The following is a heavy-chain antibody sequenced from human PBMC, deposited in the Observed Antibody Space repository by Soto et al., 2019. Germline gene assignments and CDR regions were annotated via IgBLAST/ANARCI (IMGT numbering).Heavy chain of an antibody. CDR1: GYTFTSYY. J-gene: IGHJ4*02. Sequence: QVQLVQSGAEVKKPVASVKVSCKASGYTFTSYYMHWVRQAPGQGLEWMGIINPSGGSTSYAQKFQGRFNMTSDTSTRTVYMELRSLRSEDTAVYYCAREWFGEFRFDYWGQGTLVTVSS. CDR2: INPSGGST. D-gene: IGHD3-10*01. CDR3: AREWFGEFRFDY. V-gene: IGHV1-46*01.